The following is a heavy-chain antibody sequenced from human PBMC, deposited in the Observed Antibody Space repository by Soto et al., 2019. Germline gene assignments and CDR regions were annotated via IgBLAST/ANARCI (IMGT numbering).Heavy chain of an antibody. CDR3: ARADCSGGGCADYYYGMDV. CDR1: GGTFSSYA. CDR2: TIPIFGTA. Sequence: QVQLVQSGAEVKKPGSSVKVSCKASGGTFSSYAISWVRQAPGQGLEWMGGTIPIFGTANYAQKFQGRVTITADESTSTAYMELSSLRSEDTAVYYCARADCSGGGCADYYYGMDVWGQGTTVTVSS. V-gene: IGHV1-69*01. D-gene: IGHD2-15*01. J-gene: IGHJ6*02.